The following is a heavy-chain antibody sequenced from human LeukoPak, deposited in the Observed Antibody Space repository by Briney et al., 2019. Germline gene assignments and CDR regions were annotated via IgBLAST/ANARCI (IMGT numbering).Heavy chain of an antibody. D-gene: IGHD3-10*01. CDR2: IYYSGST. CDR1: GGSISSYY. Sequence: SETLSLTCTVSGGSISSYYWSWIRQPPGKGLEWIGYIYYSGSTNYNPSLKSRVTISVDTSKNQFSLKLSSVTAADTAVYYCARTITMVRGDPFNYMDVWGKGTTVTVSS. J-gene: IGHJ6*03. CDR3: ARTITMVRGDPFNYMDV. V-gene: IGHV4-59*01.